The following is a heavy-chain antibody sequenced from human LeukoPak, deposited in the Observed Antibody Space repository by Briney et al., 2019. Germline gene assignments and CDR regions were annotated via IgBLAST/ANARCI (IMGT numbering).Heavy chain of an antibody. D-gene: IGHD3-3*01. CDR3: ARGGVATLFDY. J-gene: IGHJ4*02. V-gene: IGHV1-8*02. Sequence: ASVKVSCKASGYTFTSYYMHWVRQATGQGLEWVGWMNPDSGKTGYAQKFQGRVTMTRSNSLSTVYMELSSLKSDDTAVYYCARGGVATLFDYWGQGTLVTVSS. CDR2: MNPDSGKT. CDR1: GYTFTSYY.